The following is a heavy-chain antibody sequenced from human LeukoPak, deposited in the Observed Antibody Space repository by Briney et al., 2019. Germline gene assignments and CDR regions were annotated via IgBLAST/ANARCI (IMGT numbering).Heavy chain of an antibody. CDR3: ARGLYYYGSGTYRPYSFDH. Sequence: PSETLSLTCTVSSGSISSSSYYWGWIRQPPGKGLEWIGSIYYSGNTYYKPSLKSRGTVSIDTSKNQFSLRLRSVTAADTAVYYCARGLYYYGSGTYRPYSFDHWGQGTLVTVSS. CDR2: IYYSGNT. CDR1: SGSISSSSYY. V-gene: IGHV4-39*07. D-gene: IGHD3-10*01. J-gene: IGHJ4*02.